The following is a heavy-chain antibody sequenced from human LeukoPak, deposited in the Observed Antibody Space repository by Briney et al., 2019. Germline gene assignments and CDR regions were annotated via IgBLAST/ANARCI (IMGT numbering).Heavy chain of an antibody. Sequence: SETLSLTCTVSGGSISSYYWSWIRQPAGKGLEWIGRIYTSGSTNYNPSLKSRVTMSVDTSKNQFSLKLSSVTAADTAVYYCARGPPIYYYDSSGTFDYWGQGTLVTVSS. CDR1: GGSISSYY. CDR2: IYTSGST. V-gene: IGHV4-4*07. CDR3: ARGPPIYYYDSSGTFDY. D-gene: IGHD3-22*01. J-gene: IGHJ4*02.